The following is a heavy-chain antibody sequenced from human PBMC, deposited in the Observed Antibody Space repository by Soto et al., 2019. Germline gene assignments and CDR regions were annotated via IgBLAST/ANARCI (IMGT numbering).Heavy chain of an antibody. J-gene: IGHJ4*02. CDR3: ARGGEYSSGWYNFDY. CDR2: IGTAGDT. Sequence: EVQLVESGGGLVQPGGSLRLSCAASGFTFSSYDMHWVRQATGKGLEWVSAIGTAGDTYYPGSVKGRFTISRENAKNSLYLQMNSLRAEDTAVYYCARGGEYSSGWYNFDYWGQGTLVTVSS. V-gene: IGHV3-13*01. CDR1: GFTFSSYD. D-gene: IGHD6-19*01.